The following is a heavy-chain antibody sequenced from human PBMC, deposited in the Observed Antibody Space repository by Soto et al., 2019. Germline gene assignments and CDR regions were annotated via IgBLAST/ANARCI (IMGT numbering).Heavy chain of an antibody. Sequence: SETLSLTFTVSGGSISSYYWSWIRQPPGKGLEWIGYIYYSGSTNYNPSLKSRVTISVDTSKNQFSLKLSSVTAADTAVYYCARSRDGYKSQFDYWGQGTLVTVSS. V-gene: IGHV4-59*01. D-gene: IGHD5-12*01. CDR3: ARSRDGYKSQFDY. CDR2: IYYSGST. CDR1: GGSISSYY. J-gene: IGHJ4*02.